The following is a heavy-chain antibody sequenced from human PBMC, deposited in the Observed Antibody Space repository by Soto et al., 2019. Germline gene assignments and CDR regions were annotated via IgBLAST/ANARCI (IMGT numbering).Heavy chain of an antibody. CDR3: GREGPDFSYYYMDV. Sequence: ASVKVSCKASGYTFTSYGIRWVRQAPGKGLEWMGWISAYNGNTNYAQKLQGRVTMTTDTSTSTAYKELRSMRSDVTAVYYCGREGPDFSYYYMDVWGKGTTVTVSS. V-gene: IGHV1-18*01. CDR1: GYTFTSYG. J-gene: IGHJ6*03. CDR2: ISAYNGNT. D-gene: IGHD7-27*01.